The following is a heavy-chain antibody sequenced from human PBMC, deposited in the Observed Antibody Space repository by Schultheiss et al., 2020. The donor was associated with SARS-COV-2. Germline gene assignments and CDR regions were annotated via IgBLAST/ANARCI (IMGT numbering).Heavy chain of an antibody. J-gene: IGHJ4*02. CDR2: ISGSGGST. CDR1: GFTFSSYW. V-gene: IGHV3-21*04. Sequence: GGSLRLSCAASGFTFSSYWMHWVRQAPGKGLVWVSAISGSGGSTYYADSVKGRFTISRDNAKNSLYLQMNSLRAEDTAVYYCARVHRGLDYWGQGTLVTVSS. CDR3: ARVHRGLDY. D-gene: IGHD3-16*02.